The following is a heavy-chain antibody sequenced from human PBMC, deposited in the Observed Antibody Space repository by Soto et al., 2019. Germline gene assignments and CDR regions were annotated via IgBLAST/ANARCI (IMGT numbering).Heavy chain of an antibody. CDR2: MNPNSGNT. D-gene: IGHD3-9*01. V-gene: IGHV1-8*01. J-gene: IGHJ4*01. Sequence: TRQGLEWMGWMNPNSGNTGYAQKFQGRVTMTRNTSISTAYMELSSLRSEDTVVYYFARVLDDILTGHSVSDFWRHGTPVPVSS. CDR3: ARVLDDILTGHSVSDF.